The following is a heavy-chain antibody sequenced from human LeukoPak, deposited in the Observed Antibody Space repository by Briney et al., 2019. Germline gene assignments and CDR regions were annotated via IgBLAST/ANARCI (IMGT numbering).Heavy chain of an antibody. CDR2: ISGSGGST. J-gene: IGHJ6*03. Sequence: PGGSLRLSCAASGFTFSSYAMHWVRQAPGKGLEWVSAISGSGGSTYYADSVKGRFTISRDNSKNTLYVQMNSLRAEDTAVYYCAKDVGTVEGGSSDMDVWGKGTTVTVSS. D-gene: IGHD1-26*01. CDR3: AKDVGTVEGGSSDMDV. CDR1: GFTFSSYA. V-gene: IGHV3-23*01.